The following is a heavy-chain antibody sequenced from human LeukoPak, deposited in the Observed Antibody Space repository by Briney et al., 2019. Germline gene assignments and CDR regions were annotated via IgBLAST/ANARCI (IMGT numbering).Heavy chain of an antibody. J-gene: IGHJ5*02. CDR1: GFTFSSYS. CDR2: ISGSGSSI. V-gene: IGHV3-48*01. CDR3: ARDLDILAMIVA. Sequence: GGSLRLSCAASGFTFSSYSINWVRQAPGKGLEWVSYISGSGSSIYYADSVRGRFTISRDNAKNLVYLQMNSLRAEDTAVYYCARDLDILAMIVAWGQGTLVTVSS. D-gene: IGHD5-12*01.